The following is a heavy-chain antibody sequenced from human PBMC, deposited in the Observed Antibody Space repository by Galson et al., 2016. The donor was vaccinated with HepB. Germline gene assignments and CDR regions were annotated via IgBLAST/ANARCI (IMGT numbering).Heavy chain of an antibody. J-gene: IGHJ6*02. CDR2: INHSGST. CDR1: DESFSGYY. CDR3: ARGGVGRYNAMDV. D-gene: IGHD3-10*01. Sequence: SETLSLTCAVYDESFSGYYWSWIRQPPGKGLEWIGDINHSGSTNYNPSLKSRVTVSADTSKNRVSLKLTSVTAADTAAYYCARGGVGRYNAMDVWGQGTTVIVAS. V-gene: IGHV4-34*01.